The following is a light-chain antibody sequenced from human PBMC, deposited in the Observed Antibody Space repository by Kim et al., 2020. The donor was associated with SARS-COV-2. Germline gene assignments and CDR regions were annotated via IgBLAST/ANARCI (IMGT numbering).Light chain of an antibody. V-gene: IGKV3-11*01. CDR2: DAS. CDR1: QSVSKY. Sequence: SLSPGERVTLSCRASQSVSKYLAWYQQKPGQAPRLLIYDASSRAPGIPARFSGTVSGTDFTLTISTLEPEDFAVYYCQQHNSWPLTFGGGTKLEI. J-gene: IGKJ4*01. CDR3: QQHNSWPLT.